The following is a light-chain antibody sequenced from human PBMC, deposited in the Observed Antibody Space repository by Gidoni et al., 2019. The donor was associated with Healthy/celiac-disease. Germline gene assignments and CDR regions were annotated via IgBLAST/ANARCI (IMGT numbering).Light chain of an antibody. J-gene: IGKJ3*01. CDR2: LGS. CDR3: MQALQTVFT. V-gene: IGKV2-28*01. CDR1: QSLLHSNGYNY. Sequence: DIVMTQYPLSLPVTPGEPASISCRSSQSLLHSNGYNYLDWYLQKPGQSPQLLIYLGSNRASGVPDRFSGSGSGTDFTLKISRVEAEDVGVYYCMQALQTVFTFXPXTKVDIK.